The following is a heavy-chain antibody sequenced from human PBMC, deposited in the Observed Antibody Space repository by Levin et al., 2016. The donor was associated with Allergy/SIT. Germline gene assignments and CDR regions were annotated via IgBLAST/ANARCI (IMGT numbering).Heavy chain of an antibody. J-gene: IGHJ6*03. V-gene: IGHV3-53*01. CDR2: IYSGGST. CDR3: ARVTWVRGVITGYYYYYMDV. D-gene: IGHD3-10*01. Sequence: WIRQPPGKGLEWVSVIYSGGSTYYADSVKGRFTISRDNSKNTLYLQMNSLRAEDTAVYYCARVTWVRGVITGYYYYYMDVWGKGTTVTVSS.